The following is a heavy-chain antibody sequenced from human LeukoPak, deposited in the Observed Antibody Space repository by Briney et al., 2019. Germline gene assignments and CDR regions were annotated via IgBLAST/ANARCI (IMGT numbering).Heavy chain of an antibody. CDR1: GGSFSGYY. J-gene: IGHJ6*03. CDR2: INHSGST. Sequence: KTSETLSLTCAVYGGSFSGYYWSWIRQPPGKGLEWIGEINHSGSTNYNPSLKSRVTISVDTSKNQFSLKLSSVTAADTAVYYCARGGRCSSTSCYRGGYYYYMDVWGNGTAVTVSS. CDR3: ARGGRCSSTSCYRGGYYYYMDV. D-gene: IGHD2-2*02. V-gene: IGHV4-34*01.